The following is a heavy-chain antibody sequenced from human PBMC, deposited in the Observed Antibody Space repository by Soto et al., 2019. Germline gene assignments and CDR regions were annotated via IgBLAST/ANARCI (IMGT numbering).Heavy chain of an antibody. Sequence: EVQLLESGGGLVQTGGSLRLSCAASGLTFSTYAMSWVRQAPGKGLERVAGISDSGDASFHADSVKGRFTISRDNSKNTLYLHMISLRAEDTAVYYCAKGFGSTWSFFDYWGQGVLVTVSS. V-gene: IGHV3-23*01. CDR2: ISDSGDAS. J-gene: IGHJ4*02. CDR1: GLTFSTYA. D-gene: IGHD6-13*01. CDR3: AKGFGSTWSFFDY.